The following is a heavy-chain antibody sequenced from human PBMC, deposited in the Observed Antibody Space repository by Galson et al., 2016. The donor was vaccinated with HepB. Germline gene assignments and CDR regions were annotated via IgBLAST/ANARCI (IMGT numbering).Heavy chain of an antibody. V-gene: IGHV3-49*03. D-gene: IGHD3-22*01. J-gene: IGHJ4*02. CDR3: TRDVSDYYDSSGHSLDF. CDR1: GFTFGEHA. Sequence: SLRLSCATSGFTFGEHAMSWFRQAPGQGLEWVGFIRSKANSGTTEYAASVKGRFTISRDDSKSIAYLQMNSLKTGDAAVYYCTRDVSDYYDSSGHSLDFWGQGTLVTVSS. CDR2: IRSKANSGTT.